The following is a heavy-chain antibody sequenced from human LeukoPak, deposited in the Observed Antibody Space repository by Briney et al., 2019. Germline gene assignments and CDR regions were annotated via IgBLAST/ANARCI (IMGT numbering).Heavy chain of an antibody. CDR1: GYTFTSYD. Sequence: ASVKVSCKASGYTFTSYDINWVRQATGQGLEWMGWMNPNSGNTGYAQKFQGRVTMTRNTSISTAYMELSRLRSDDTAVYYCARDPQYSSGWYLSVAFDIWGQGTMVTVSS. J-gene: IGHJ3*02. CDR2: MNPNSGNT. V-gene: IGHV1-8*01. D-gene: IGHD6-19*01. CDR3: ARDPQYSSGWYLSVAFDI.